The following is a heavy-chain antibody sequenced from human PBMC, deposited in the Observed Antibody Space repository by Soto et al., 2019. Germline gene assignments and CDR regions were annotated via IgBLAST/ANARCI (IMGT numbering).Heavy chain of an antibody. CDR3: ARAFVVVVAATGGMDV. Sequence: QVQLQQWGAGLLKPSETLSLTCAVYGGSFSGYYWSWIRQPPGKGLEWIGEINHSGSTNYNPSLKRRVTISVDTSKNQFSLKLSSVTAADTALYYCARAFVVVVAATGGMDVWGQGTTVTVSS. CDR1: GGSFSGYY. CDR2: INHSGST. V-gene: IGHV4-34*01. D-gene: IGHD2-15*01. J-gene: IGHJ6*02.